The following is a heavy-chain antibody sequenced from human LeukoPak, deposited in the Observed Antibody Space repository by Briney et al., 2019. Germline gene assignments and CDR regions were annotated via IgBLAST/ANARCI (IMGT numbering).Heavy chain of an antibody. D-gene: IGHD6-19*01. J-gene: IGHJ4*02. V-gene: IGHV3-48*03. CDR2: ISSSGSTI. Sequence: PGGSLRLSCAASGFTFSSYEMNWVRQAPGKGLEWVSYISSSGSTIYYADSVKGRFTISRDNAKNSLYLQMNSLRAEDTAVYYCARDLREQWLVGPLDYWGQGTLVTVSS. CDR1: GFTFSSYE. CDR3: ARDLREQWLVGPLDY.